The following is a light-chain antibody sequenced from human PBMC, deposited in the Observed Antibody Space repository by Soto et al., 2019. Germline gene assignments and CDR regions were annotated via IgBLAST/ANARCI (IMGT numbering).Light chain of an antibody. CDR1: SSDVGGYNS. CDR3: SSYSGSNNLYV. Sequence: QSALTQPPSASGSPGPSVTISCTGTSSDVGGYNSVSWYQQHPGKAPKLMIYEVSKRPSGVPDRFSGSKSGNTASLTVSGLQAEDEADYYCSSYSGSNNLYVFGTGTKLTVL. J-gene: IGLJ1*01. CDR2: EVS. V-gene: IGLV2-8*01.